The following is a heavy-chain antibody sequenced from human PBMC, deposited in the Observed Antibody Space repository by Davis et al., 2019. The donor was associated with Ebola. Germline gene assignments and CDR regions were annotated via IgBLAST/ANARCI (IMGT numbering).Heavy chain of an antibody. Sequence: MPSETLSLTCTVSGGSISSYYWSWIRQPPGKGLEWIGYIYYSGSTNYNPSLKSRVTISVDTSKNQFSLKLSSVTAADTAVYYCARDCGGDCFYGMDVWGQGTTVTVSS. CDR2: IYYSGST. V-gene: IGHV4-59*01. CDR1: GGSISSYY. D-gene: IGHD2-21*01. J-gene: IGHJ6*02. CDR3: ARDCGGDCFYGMDV.